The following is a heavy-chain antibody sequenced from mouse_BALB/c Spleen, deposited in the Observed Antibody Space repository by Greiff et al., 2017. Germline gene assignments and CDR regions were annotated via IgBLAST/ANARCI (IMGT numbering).Heavy chain of an antibody. V-gene: IGHV1-7*01. D-gene: IGHD2-2*01. CDR1: GYTFTSYW. CDR3: ARYGYDYFDY. CDR2: INPSTGYT. Sequence: VQLKQSGAELAKPGASVKMSCKASGYTFTSYWMHWVKQRPGQGLEWIGYINPSTGYTEYNQKFKDKATLTADKSSSTAYMQLSSLTSEDSAVYYCARYGYDYFDYWGQGTTLTVSS. J-gene: IGHJ2*01.